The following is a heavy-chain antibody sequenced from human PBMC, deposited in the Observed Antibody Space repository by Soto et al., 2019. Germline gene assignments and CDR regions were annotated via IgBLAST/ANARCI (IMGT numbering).Heavy chain of an antibody. D-gene: IGHD5-18*01. CDR3: AKDRLRGRDGILDY. CDR2: ISYDGSNK. V-gene: IGHV3-30*18. Sequence: QVQLVESGGGVVQPGRSLRLSCAASGFTFSSYGMHWVRQAPGKGLEWVAVISYDGSNKYYADSVKGRFTISRDNSKNTLYLQMNSLRAEDTAVYYCAKDRLRGRDGILDYWGQGTLVTVSS. J-gene: IGHJ4*02. CDR1: GFTFSSYG.